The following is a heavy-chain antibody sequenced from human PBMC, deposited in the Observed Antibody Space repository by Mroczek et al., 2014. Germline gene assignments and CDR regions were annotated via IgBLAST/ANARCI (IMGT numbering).Heavy chain of an antibody. D-gene: IGHD2-2*01. CDR2: ISYDGSNK. CDR3: AKAQGYCSSTSCRHDAFDI. Sequence: QLLETGGGLVQPGGSLRLSCAASGFTFSSYGMHWVRQAPGKGLEWVAVISYDGSNKYYADSVKGRFTISRDNSKNTLYLQMNSLRAEDTAVYYCAKAQGYCSSTSCRHDAFDIWGQGTMVTVSS. V-gene: IGHV3-30*18. J-gene: IGHJ3*02. CDR1: GFTFSSYG.